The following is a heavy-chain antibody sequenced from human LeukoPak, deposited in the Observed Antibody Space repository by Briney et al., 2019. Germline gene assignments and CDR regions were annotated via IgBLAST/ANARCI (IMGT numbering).Heavy chain of an antibody. D-gene: IGHD3-22*01. J-gene: IGHJ4*02. CDR2: INPNTGGT. CDR1: GYTFTGYY. V-gene: IGHV1-2*02. CDR3: ARVKNYYDSSGYLYYFDY. Sequence: ASVKVSCKASGYTFTGYYIHWVRQAPGQGLEWMGWINPNTGGTNYAQKFQGRVTMTRDTSISTAYMELSRLRSDDTAVYYCARVKNYYDSSGYLYYFDYWGQGTLVTVPS.